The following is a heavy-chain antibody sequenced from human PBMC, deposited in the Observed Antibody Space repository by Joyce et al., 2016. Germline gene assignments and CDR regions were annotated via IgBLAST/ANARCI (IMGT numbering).Heavy chain of an antibody. CDR2: ISDNSRFI. Sequence: EVQLVESGGGLVKPGWSLRLSCAASGFAFSNYTMSWVRQAPGKGLEWVSSISDNSRFIYYADSLKGRFTISRDNAKNSLYLQMNSLRAEDTAVYYCGRVDPTEQPIDYWGQGTLVTVSS. CDR1: GFAFSNYT. J-gene: IGHJ4*02. CDR3: GRVDPTEQPIDY. D-gene: IGHD6-13*01. V-gene: IGHV3-21*01.